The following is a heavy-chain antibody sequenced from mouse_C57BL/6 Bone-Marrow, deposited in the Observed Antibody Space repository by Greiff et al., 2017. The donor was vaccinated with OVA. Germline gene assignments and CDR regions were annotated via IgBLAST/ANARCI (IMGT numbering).Heavy chain of an antibody. CDR1: GYTFTSYW. Sequence: VQLQQPGAELVRPGSSVKLSCKASGYTFTSYWMDWVKQRPGQGLEWIGNIDPSDSDTHYNQKFKDKATLTVDKSSSTAYMQLSSLTSEDSAVYYCARERSYWGQGTLVTVSA. CDR3: ARERSY. J-gene: IGHJ3*01. CDR2: IDPSDSDT. V-gene: IGHV1-61*01.